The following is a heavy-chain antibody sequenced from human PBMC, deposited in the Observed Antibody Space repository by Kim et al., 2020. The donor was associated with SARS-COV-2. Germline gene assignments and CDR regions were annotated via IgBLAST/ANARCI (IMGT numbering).Heavy chain of an antibody. CDR1: GGSISSGGYY. Sequence: SETLSLTCTVSGGSISSGGYYWSWIRQQLGKGLEWIGYIYYSGCTYYNPSLKSRVTISVDTSKNQFSLKLSSVTAADTAVYYCARGRHIVVVTATHNWFDPWGQGTLVTVSS. CDR2: IYYSGCT. V-gene: IGHV4-31*03. CDR3: ARGRHIVVVTATHNWFDP. J-gene: IGHJ5*02. D-gene: IGHD2-21*02.